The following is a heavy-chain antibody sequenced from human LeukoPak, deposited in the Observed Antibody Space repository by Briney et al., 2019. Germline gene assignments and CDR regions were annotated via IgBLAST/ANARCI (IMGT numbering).Heavy chain of an antibody. CDR2: IYPGDSDT. J-gene: IGHJ4*02. CDR3: ARQSTTSSPSDY. CDR1: GYIFTTYW. D-gene: IGHD4-17*01. V-gene: IGHV5-51*01. Sequence: GESLKISCETSGYIFTTYWIAWVRQMPGKGLEWMGIIYPGDSDTRYSPSFQGQVTISADKSINTAYLQWGSLKASDTAMYYCARQSTTSSPSDYWGQGTLVTVSS.